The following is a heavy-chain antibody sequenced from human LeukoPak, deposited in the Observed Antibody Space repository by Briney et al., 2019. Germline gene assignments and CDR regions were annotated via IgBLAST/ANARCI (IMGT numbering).Heavy chain of an antibody. CDR1: GYTFTSYG. Sequence: ASVKVSCKASGYTFTSYGISWVRQAPGQGLEWMGWICAYNGNTNYAQKLQGRVTMTTDTSTSTAYMELRSLRSDDTAVYYCARAVTIFGVVTRLDPWGQGTLVTVSS. CDR2: ICAYNGNT. V-gene: IGHV1-18*01. CDR3: ARAVTIFGVVTRLDP. D-gene: IGHD3-3*01. J-gene: IGHJ5*02.